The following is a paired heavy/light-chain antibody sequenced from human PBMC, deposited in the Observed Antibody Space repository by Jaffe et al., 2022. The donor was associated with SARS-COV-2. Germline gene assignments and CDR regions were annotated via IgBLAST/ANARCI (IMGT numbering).Light chain of an antibody. CDR3: QVWDSSSDHRGV. CDR1: NIGSKS. J-gene: IGLJ2*01. V-gene: IGLV3-21*02. Sequence: SYVLTQPPSVSVAPGQTARITCGGNNIGSKSVHWYQQKPGQAPVLVVYDDSDRPSGIPERFSGSNSGNTATLTISRVEAGDEADYYCQVWDSSSDHRGVFGGGTKLTVL. CDR2: DDS.
Heavy chain of an antibody. CDR3: ARGPSEGQQLVLDYYYYYGMDV. J-gene: IGHJ6*02. Sequence: EVQLVESGGGLVQPGGSLRLSCAASGFTFSSYWMHWVRQAPGKGLVWVSRINSDGSSTSYADSVKGRFTISRDNAKNTLYLQMNSLRAEDTAVYYCARGPSEGQQLVLDYYYYYGMDVWGQGTTVTVSS. CDR1: GFTFSSYW. CDR2: INSDGSST. D-gene: IGHD6-13*01. V-gene: IGHV3-74*01.